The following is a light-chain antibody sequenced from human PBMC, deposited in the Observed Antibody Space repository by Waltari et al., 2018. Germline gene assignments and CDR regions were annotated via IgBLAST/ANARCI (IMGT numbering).Light chain of an antibody. V-gene: IGLV2-11*01. CDR1: PPNIDVPAS. CDR2: DVT. Sequence: SALTQPRSVSGSPGQSVSISCTGAPPNIDVPASVPWYQHRPGKAPKLLSYDVTRRPSEVPGRFSGSKSGNTASLTVSGLQSDDEADYYCCSSAGDKSFILFGGGTTLTVL. CDR3: CSSAGDKSFIL. J-gene: IGLJ3*02.